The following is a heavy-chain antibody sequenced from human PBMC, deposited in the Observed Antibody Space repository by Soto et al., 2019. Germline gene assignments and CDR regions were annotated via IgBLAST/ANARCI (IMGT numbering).Heavy chain of an antibody. D-gene: IGHD3-22*01. J-gene: IGHJ6*02. CDR2: INAGNGNT. V-gene: IGHV1-3*01. CDR1: GYTFTSYA. CDR3: ARPEGETYHHNRGYFPPYYYYGVDV. Sequence: AASVKVSCKASGYTFTSYAMHWVRQAPGQRLEWKGWINAGNGNTKYSQKFQGRVTITRDTSASTAYMELSSLRSEDTAIYYCARPEGETYHHNRGYFPPYYYYGVDVWGQGTTVTVSS.